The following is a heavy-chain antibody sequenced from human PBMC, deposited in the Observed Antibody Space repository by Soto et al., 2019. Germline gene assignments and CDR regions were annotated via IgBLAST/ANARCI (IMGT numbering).Heavy chain of an antibody. V-gene: IGHV4-34*01. Sequence: PSETLSLTCAVYGGSFSYYYWNWIRQPPGKGLEWIGEINHSGSTNYNPSLKSRVNISVDTSKNQFSLKLSSVTAADTAVYYCARVGCSSATCYSTFGYYYYGMDVWGPGTTVTVSS. CDR1: GGSFSYYY. J-gene: IGHJ6*02. CDR2: INHSGST. CDR3: ARVGCSSATCYSTFGYYYYGMDV. D-gene: IGHD2-15*01.